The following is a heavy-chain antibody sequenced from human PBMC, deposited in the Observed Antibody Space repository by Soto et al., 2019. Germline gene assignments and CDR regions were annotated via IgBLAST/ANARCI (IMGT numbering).Heavy chain of an antibody. CDR2: ISYDGSNK. V-gene: IGHV3-30*18. CDR1: GFTFSSYG. D-gene: IGHD6-6*01. Sequence: QVQLVESGGGVVQPGRSLRLSCAASGFTFSSYGMHWVRQAPGKGLEWVAVISYDGSNKYYADSVKGRFTISRDNSKNTLYLQINSLRAEDTAVYYCAKESIRGYYYYGMDVWGQGTTVTVSS. CDR3: AKESIRGYYYYGMDV. J-gene: IGHJ6*02.